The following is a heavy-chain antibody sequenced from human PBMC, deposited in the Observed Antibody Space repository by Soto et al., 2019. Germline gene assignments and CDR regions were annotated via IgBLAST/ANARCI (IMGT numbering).Heavy chain of an antibody. Sequence: QVQLQESGPGLVKPSQTLSLTCTVSGGSISSGDYYWSWIRQPPGKGLEWIGYIYYSGSTYYNPSLKSRVTISVDTSKNQFSLKRSSVTAADTAVYYCARAGVDNYYGSGSYYFDYWGQGTLVTVSS. V-gene: IGHV4-30-4*01. CDR3: ARAGVDNYYGSGSYYFDY. D-gene: IGHD3-10*01. J-gene: IGHJ4*02. CDR1: GGSISSGDYY. CDR2: IYYSGST.